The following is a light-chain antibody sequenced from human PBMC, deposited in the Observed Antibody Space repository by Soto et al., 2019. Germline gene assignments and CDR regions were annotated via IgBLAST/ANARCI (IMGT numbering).Light chain of an antibody. CDR3: QQRISWPLT. J-gene: IGKJ4*01. Sequence: EIVLTQSPATLSLSPGERATLSCRASQSVSSYLAWYQQKPGQAPRLLIYDASNRATGIPARFSGSGFETDFTLTISSLEPEDFAVYYCQQRISWPLTFGGGTKVDIK. V-gene: IGKV3-11*01. CDR1: QSVSSY. CDR2: DAS.